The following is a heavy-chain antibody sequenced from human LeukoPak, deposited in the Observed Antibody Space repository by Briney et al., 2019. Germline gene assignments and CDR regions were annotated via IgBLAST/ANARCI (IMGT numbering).Heavy chain of an antibody. J-gene: IGHJ5*02. D-gene: IGHD2-2*02. CDR2: INHSGST. V-gene: IGHV4-34*01. CDR1: GGSFSGYY. Sequence: KASETLSLTCAVYGGSFSGYYWSWIRQPPGKGLEWIGEINHSGSTNYNPSLKSRVTISVDTSKNQFSLKLSSVTAADTAVYYCARVNCSSTSCYTKWFDPWGQGTLVTVSS. CDR3: ARVNCSSTSCYTKWFDP.